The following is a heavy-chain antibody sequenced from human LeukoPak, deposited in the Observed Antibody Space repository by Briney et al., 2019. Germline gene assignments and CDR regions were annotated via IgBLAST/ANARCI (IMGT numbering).Heavy chain of an antibody. Sequence: SGGSLRLSCAASGFTFDDYGMSWVRQAPGKGLEWVSGINWNGGGTGYADSVKGRFTISRDNAKNSLYLQMNSLRAEDTALYHRARVVGLEVVNPHYLDYWGQGTLVTVSS. V-gene: IGHV3-20*01. CDR2: INWNGGGT. D-gene: IGHD3-22*01. CDR3: ARVVGLEVVNPHYLDY. J-gene: IGHJ4*02. CDR1: GFTFDDYG.